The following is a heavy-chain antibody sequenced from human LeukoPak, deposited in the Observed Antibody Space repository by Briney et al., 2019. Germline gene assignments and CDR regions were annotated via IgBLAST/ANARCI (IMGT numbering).Heavy chain of an antibody. D-gene: IGHD3-22*01. V-gene: IGHV4-59*01. CDR2: IYFSGST. CDR3: ARDSDSSGYYGVPYYYYMDV. Sequence: SETLSLTCTVSGGSISSYYWSWIRQPPGKGLEWIGYIYFSGSTNYNPSLKSRVTISVDTSKNQFSLKLSSVTAADTAVYYCARDSDSSGYYGVPYYYYMDVWGKGTTVTISS. J-gene: IGHJ6*03. CDR1: GGSISSYY.